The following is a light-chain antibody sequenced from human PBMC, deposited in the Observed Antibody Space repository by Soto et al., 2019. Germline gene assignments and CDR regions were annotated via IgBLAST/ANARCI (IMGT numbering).Light chain of an antibody. CDR1: QSVSSSY. J-gene: IGKJ4*01. Sequence: EIVLTQSPGTLSLSPGERATLSCRASQSVSSSYLAWYKQKPGQAPRLLIYVASSRATGIPDRFRGSGSGTYFTLTISSLEPEEFAVYYCQQYGSSPRITFGGGTKVEIK. V-gene: IGKV3-20*01. CDR2: VAS. CDR3: QQYGSSPRIT.